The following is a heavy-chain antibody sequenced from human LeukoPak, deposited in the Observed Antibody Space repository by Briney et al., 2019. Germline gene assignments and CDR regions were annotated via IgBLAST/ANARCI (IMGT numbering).Heavy chain of an antibody. CDR2: ISGSGGST. V-gene: IGHV3-23*01. J-gene: IGHJ4*02. CDR1: GFTFSSYA. CDR3: AKDLSSTSLYYFDY. D-gene: IGHD2-2*01. Sequence: GGSLRLSCAASGFTFSSYAMSWVRQAPGKGLEWGSAISGSGGSTYYADSVKGRFTISRDNSKNTLYLQMNSLRTEDTAVYYCAKDLSSTSLYYFDYWGQGTLVTVSS.